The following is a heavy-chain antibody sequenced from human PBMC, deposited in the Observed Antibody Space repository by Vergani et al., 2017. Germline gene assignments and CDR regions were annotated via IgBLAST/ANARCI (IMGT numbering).Heavy chain of an antibody. CDR2: IYSGGST. CDR1: GFTVSSNY. D-gene: IGHD3-16*02. V-gene: IGHV3-53*01. Sequence: EVQLVESGGGLIQPGGSLRLSCAASGFTVSSNYMSWVRQAPGKGLEWVSVIYSGGSTYYADSVKGRFTISRDNAKNSLYLQMNSLRAEDTAVYYCARATHYDYVWGSYRFLDYWGQGTLVTVSS. CDR3: ARATHYDYVWGSYRFLDY. J-gene: IGHJ4*02.